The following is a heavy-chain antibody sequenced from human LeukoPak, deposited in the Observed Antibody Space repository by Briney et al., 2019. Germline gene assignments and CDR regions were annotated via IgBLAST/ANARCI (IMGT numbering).Heavy chain of an antibody. CDR3: VKNSGWYCLDY. D-gene: IGHD6-13*01. J-gene: IGHJ4*02. CDR2: INQNGGQS. V-gene: IGHV3-7*03. CDR1: GFAFSNYW. Sequence: GGSLRLSCEASGFAFSNYWMTWVRQAPGKGLEWVADINQNGGQSYYVDSVKGRFTLSRDNAKNSLFLQLNSLRAEDTAVYYCVKNSGWYCLDYWGQGITVIVSS.